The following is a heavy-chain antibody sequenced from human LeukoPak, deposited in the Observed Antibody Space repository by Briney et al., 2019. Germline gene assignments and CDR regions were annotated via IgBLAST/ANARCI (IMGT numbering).Heavy chain of an antibody. CDR3: ARGRGYYVDY. Sequence: PSQTLSLTCTVSGGSISSGGYYWGWIRQHPGKGLEWIGYIYYSGSTYYNPSLKSRVTISVDTSKNQFSLKLSSVTAADTAVYYCARGRGYYVDYWGQGTLVTVSS. V-gene: IGHV4-31*03. CDR1: GGSISSGGYY. CDR2: IYYSGST. D-gene: IGHD3-22*01. J-gene: IGHJ4*02.